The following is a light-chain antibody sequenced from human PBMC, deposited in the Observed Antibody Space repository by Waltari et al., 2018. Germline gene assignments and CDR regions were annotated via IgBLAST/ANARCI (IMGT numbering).Light chain of an antibody. V-gene: IGLV2-14*03. CDR3: CSYTRSSTYV. Sequence: QSALSQPASVSGSPGPSITFSCSGTNTAVGGSNFLSWYQQYPDKAPKVIIYDTDRPSGVSHRFSGSKFGNTASLTISGLQAEDEADYYCCSYTRSSTYVFGTGTKVTVL. CDR1: NTAVGGSNF. CDR2: DT. J-gene: IGLJ1*01.